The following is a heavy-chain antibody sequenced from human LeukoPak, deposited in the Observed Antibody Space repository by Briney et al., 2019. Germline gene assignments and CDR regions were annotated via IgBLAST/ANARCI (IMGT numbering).Heavy chain of an antibody. J-gene: IGHJ5*02. CDR2: IYTSGST. CDR3: ARSPLPGYGSGSLPDFDP. Sequence: SETLSLTCTVAGGSLSSYFWSWIRQPAGKGLEWIGRIYTSGSTNYNPSLKSRVTMSVDTSKNQFSLKLSSVTAADTAVYYCARSPLPGYGSGSLPDFDPWGQGTLVTVSS. CDR1: GGSLSSYF. V-gene: IGHV4-4*07. D-gene: IGHD3-10*01.